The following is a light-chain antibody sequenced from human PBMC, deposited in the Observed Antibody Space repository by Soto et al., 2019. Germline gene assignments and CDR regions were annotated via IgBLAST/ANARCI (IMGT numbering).Light chain of an antibody. Sequence: DIQMTQSPSSVSAYVGDSVTITCRASQDISRWLAWYQQKPGKAPRLLIYAASTLESGVPSRFRGSGSGTLFTLSITTLLPEDLATYYGQKAATFRLAFGGGTKLEI. CDR2: AAS. J-gene: IGKJ4*02. CDR3: QKAATFRLA. V-gene: IGKV1-12*01. CDR1: QDISRW.